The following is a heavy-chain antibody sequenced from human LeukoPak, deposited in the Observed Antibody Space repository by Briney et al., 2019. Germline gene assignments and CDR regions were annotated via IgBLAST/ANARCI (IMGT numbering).Heavy chain of an antibody. V-gene: IGHV3-21*01. CDR3: ARDETTEY. CDR2: ISSSSSYI. D-gene: IGHD4-17*01. Sequence: GGSLRLSCAASEFTVSNNYMSWVRQAPGKGLEWVSSISSSSSYIYYADSVKGRFTISRDNAKNSLYLQMNSLRAEDTAVYYCARDETTEYWGQGTLVTVSS. J-gene: IGHJ4*02. CDR1: EFTVSNNY.